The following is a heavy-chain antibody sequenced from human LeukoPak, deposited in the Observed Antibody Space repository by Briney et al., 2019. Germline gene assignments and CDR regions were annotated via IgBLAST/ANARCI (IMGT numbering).Heavy chain of an antibody. CDR3: PRLISGVVVPAAGITIFGVVIIPDAFDI. CDR1: GGSISSSSYY. V-gene: IGHV4-39*01. CDR2: IYYSGST. J-gene: IGHJ3*02. Sequence: PSETLSLTCTVSGGSISSSSYYWGWIRQPPGKGLEWIGSIYYSGSTYYNPSLKSRVTISVDTSKNQFSLKLSSVAAADTAVYYCPRLISGVVVPAAGITIFGVVIIPDAFDIWGQGTMVTVSS. D-gene: IGHD3-3*01.